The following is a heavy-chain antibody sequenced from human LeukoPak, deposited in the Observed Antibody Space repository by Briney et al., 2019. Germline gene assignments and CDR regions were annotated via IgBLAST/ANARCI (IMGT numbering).Heavy chain of an antibody. CDR3: ARDHSWVRAQDP. V-gene: IGHV1-2*02. Sequence: GASVKVSCKASGYTFTGDYMHWVRQAPGRGLEWMGWINPNSGGTNYAQKFQGRVTMTRDTSISTAYMELSRLRSDDTAVYYCARDHSWVRAQDPWGQGTLVTVSS. CDR2: INPNSGGT. D-gene: IGHD3-10*01. CDR1: GYTFTGDY. J-gene: IGHJ5*02.